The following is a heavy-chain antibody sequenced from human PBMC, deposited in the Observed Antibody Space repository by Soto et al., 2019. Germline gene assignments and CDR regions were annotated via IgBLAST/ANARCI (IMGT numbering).Heavy chain of an antibody. CDR1: VGSISSGDYY. J-gene: IGHJ4*02. Sequence: QVQLQESGPGLVKPSQTPSLTCTVSVGSISSGDYYWSWIRQPPGKGLEWIGYIYYSGSSYYNPSLNSRVAISVDASKNQFSLKLNSVTAADTALYYCARGGDYFDCWGQGTLVTVSS. CDR2: IYYSGSS. D-gene: IGHD3-16*01. CDR3: ARGGDYFDC. V-gene: IGHV4-30-4*01.